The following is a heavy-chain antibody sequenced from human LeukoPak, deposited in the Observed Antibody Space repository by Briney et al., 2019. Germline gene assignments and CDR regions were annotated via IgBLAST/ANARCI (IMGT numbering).Heavy chain of an antibody. Sequence: GGSLILSCAASGFSINNYWMSWVRQAPGKGLEWVANIKPDGSEKHYVDSVKGRFTISRDNAKNSLYLQMNSLRAEDTAVYYCARDIFDYWGQGSLVTVTS. CDR1: GFSINNYW. V-gene: IGHV3-7*04. CDR3: ARDIFDY. CDR2: IKPDGSEK. J-gene: IGHJ4*02.